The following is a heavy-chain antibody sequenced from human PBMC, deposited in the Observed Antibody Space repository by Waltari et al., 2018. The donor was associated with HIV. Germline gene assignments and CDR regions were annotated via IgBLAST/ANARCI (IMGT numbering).Heavy chain of an antibody. V-gene: IGHV4-38-2*02. Sequence: QVQLQESGPGLVKPSETLSLTCAVSGYSISSGYYWGWIRQPPGKGLEWIGSIYHSGSTYYNPSLKRRVTISVDTSKNQFSLKLSSVTAADTAVYYCAREEMATGGDYWGQGTLVTVSS. CDR2: IYHSGST. D-gene: IGHD5-12*01. J-gene: IGHJ4*02. CDR1: GYSISSGYY. CDR3: AREEMATGGDY.